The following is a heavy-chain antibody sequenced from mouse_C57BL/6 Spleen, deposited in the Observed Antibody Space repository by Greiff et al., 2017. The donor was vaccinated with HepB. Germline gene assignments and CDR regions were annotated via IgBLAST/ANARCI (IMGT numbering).Heavy chain of an antibody. CDR3: ARGYYGSSHAMDY. V-gene: IGHV1-7*01. CDR1: GYTFTSYW. Sequence: VQLQQSGAELAKPGASVKLSCKASGYTFTSYWMHWVKQRPGQGLEWIGYINPSSGYTKYNQKFKDKATLTADKSSSTAYMQLSSLTYEDSAVYYCARGYYGSSHAMDYWGQGTSVTVSS. D-gene: IGHD1-1*01. CDR2: INPSSGYT. J-gene: IGHJ4*01.